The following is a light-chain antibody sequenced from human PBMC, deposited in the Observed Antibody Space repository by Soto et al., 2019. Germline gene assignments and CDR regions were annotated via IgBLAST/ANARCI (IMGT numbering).Light chain of an antibody. V-gene: IGLV2-14*03. Sequence: QSVLTQPASVSGSPGQSITSSCTGTSSDIGHYDYVPWYQQHPGKAPKLMIYHVTYRPSGVSNRYSGSKSGNSASLTISGLQADDEAAYYCSSFTTSHTSVFGSGTKVTVL. J-gene: IGLJ1*01. CDR1: SSDIGHYDY. CDR3: SSFTTSHTSV. CDR2: HVT.